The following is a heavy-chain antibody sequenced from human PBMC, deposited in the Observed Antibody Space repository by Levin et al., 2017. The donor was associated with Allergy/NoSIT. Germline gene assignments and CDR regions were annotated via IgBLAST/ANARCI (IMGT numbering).Heavy chain of an antibody. CDR1: GGSISSYY. CDR3: AREGSSAFFNWFDP. J-gene: IGHJ5*02. V-gene: IGHV4-59*01. CDR2: VYYSGST. Sequence: SETLSLTCTVSGGSISSYYWSWIRQPPGKGLEWIGYVYYSGSTNYNPSLKSRVTISVDTSKDQFSLKLRSVTAADTAVYYCAREGSSAFFNWFDPWGQGALVTFSS. D-gene: IGHD2-2*01.